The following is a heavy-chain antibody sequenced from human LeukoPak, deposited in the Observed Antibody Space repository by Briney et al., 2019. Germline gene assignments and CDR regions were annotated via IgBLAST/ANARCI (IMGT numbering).Heavy chain of an antibody. D-gene: IGHD3-22*01. CDR2: IKQDGSEK. V-gene: IGHV3-7*05. CDR3: ASYYDSSGYFDAFDI. CDR1: GFTFSSYW. J-gene: IGHJ3*02. Sequence: PGGSLRLSCAASGFTFSSYWMSWVRQAPGKGLEWVANIKQDGSEKYYVDSAKGRFTISRDNAKNSLYLQMNSLRAEDTAVYYCASYYDSSGYFDAFDIWGQGTMVTVSS.